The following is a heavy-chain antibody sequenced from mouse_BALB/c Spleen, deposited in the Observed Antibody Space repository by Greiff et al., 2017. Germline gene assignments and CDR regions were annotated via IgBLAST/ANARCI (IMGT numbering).Heavy chain of an antibody. Sequence: VKLVESGPGLVAPSQSLSITCTVSGFSLTSYGVHWVRQPPGKGLEWLGVIWAGGSTNYNSALMSRLSISKDNSKSQVFLKMNSLQTDDTAMYYCARDSTTAYYYAMDYWGQGTSVTVSS. D-gene: IGHD1-2*01. CDR3: ARDSTTAYYYAMDY. CDR2: IWAGGST. J-gene: IGHJ4*01. V-gene: IGHV2-9*02. CDR1: GFSLTSYG.